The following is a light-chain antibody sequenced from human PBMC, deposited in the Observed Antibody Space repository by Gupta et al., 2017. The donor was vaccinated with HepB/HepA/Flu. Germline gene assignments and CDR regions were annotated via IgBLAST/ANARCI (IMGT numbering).Light chain of an antibody. CDR1: SSDIGAYNL. CDR2: DVF. V-gene: IGLV2-8*01. Sequence: QSAPTQPPSASGSPGQSVTISCTGTSSDIGAYNLVSWYQQHPGKAPKLIIYDVFQRPSGVPDRFSGSKSGNTASLTVSGLQAEDEADYYGCAYAGNDTWVFGGGTKVTVL. CDR3: CAYAGNDTWV. J-gene: IGLJ1*01.